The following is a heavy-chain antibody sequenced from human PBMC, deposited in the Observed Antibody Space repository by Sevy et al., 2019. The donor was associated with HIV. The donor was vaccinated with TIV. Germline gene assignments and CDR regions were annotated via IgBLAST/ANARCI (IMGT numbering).Heavy chain of an antibody. CDR1: GGSISSVNW. CDR2: IYHSGST. V-gene: IGHV4-4*02. CDR3: ARGGETPRGFDP. Sequence: SETLSLTCAVSGGSISSVNWWHWVRQPPGKGLEWSGEIYHSGSTNYNPSLKSRVTISVDNSKNRFSLKLSSVTAADTAVYYCARGGETPRGFDPWGQGSLVTVSS. J-gene: IGHJ5*02. D-gene: IGHD3-16*01.